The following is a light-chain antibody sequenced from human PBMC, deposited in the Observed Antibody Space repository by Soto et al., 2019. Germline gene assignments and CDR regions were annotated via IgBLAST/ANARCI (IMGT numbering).Light chain of an antibody. CDR3: AAWDDSLNGLV. CDR2: YDD. J-gene: IGLJ1*01. CDR1: SSNIGNNA. V-gene: IGLV1-36*01. Sequence: QSVLTQPPSVSDAPRQRVTISCSGSSSNIGNNAVNWYQQLPKKTPKLLIYYDDLLPSGVSDRFSGSKSGTSASLAISGLQSEDEADYYCAAWDDSLNGLVFGTGTKLTVL.